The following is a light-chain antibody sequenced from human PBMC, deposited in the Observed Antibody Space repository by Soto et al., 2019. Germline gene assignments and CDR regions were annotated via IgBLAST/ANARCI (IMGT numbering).Light chain of an antibody. J-gene: IGLJ1*01. CDR3: SSYTGSSTFV. V-gene: IGLV2-14*04. Sequence: TSSDVGGYDYVSWYQQLPGKAPKLLIYDVNNRPSGVSHRFSGSKSGNTASLTISGLQAEDEADYYCSSYTGSSTFVFGTGTKVAVL. CDR2: DVN. CDR1: SSDVGGYDY.